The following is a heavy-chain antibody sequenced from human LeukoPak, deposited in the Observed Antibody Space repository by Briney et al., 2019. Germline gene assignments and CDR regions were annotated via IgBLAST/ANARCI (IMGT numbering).Heavy chain of an antibody. Sequence: KPGGSLRLSCAASGFTFSSYSMNWVRQAPGKGLEWVSSISSSSSYIYYADSVKGRFTISRDNAKNSLYLQMNSLRAEDTAVYYCARAYDSSGYYYYWGQGTLVTVSS. CDR2: ISSSSSYI. CDR3: ARAYDSSGYYYY. J-gene: IGHJ4*02. CDR1: GFTFSSYS. V-gene: IGHV3-21*01. D-gene: IGHD3-22*01.